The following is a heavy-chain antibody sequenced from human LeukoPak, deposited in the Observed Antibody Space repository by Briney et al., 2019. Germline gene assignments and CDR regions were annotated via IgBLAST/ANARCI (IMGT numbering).Heavy chain of an antibody. CDR3: ARGPTISETGYFDY. V-gene: IGHV4-34*01. CDR1: GGSFTGYY. D-gene: IGHD1-1*01. CDR2: VNHRGDT. Sequence: SDTLYLTCAVYGGSFTGYYWSWIRQSQGKGLQLIAEVNHRGDTNYNPSVKGRVTISVDTSKNQCSLKVTSLTAADTAVYYCARGPTISETGYFDYWGQGTLVTVSS. J-gene: IGHJ4*03.